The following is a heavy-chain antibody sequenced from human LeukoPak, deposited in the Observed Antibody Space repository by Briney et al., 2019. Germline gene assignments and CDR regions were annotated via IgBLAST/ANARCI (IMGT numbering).Heavy chain of an antibody. CDR1: GFTFSTYR. CDR2: FSSSSGTM. V-gene: IGHV3-48*01. Sequence: GGSLRLSCAASGFTFSTYRMNWVRQAPGKGLEWVSYFSSSSGTMYYADSVRGRFTISRDIAKNSLYLQMNSLRAEDTAVYYCVTVGSSWFYDYWGQGTLVTVSS. D-gene: IGHD6-13*01. J-gene: IGHJ4*02. CDR3: VTVGSSWFYDY.